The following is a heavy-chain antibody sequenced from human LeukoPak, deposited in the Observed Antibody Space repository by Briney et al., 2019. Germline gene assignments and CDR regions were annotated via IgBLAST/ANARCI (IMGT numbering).Heavy chain of an antibody. Sequence: SVKVSCKASGYTLTRYFIHWVRQAPGQGLEWMGGIIPIFGTANYAQKFQGRVTITADESTSTAYMELSSLRSEDTAVCYCARNSGSADYWGQGTLVTVSS. CDR2: IIPIFGTA. CDR3: ARNSGSADY. CDR1: GYTLTRYF. V-gene: IGHV1-69*13. J-gene: IGHJ4*02. D-gene: IGHD1-26*01.